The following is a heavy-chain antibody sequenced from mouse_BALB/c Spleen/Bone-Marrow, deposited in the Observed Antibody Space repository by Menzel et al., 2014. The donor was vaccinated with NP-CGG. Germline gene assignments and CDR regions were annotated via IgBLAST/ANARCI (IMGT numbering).Heavy chain of an antibody. V-gene: IGHV5-17*02. D-gene: IGHD4-1*01. J-gene: IGHJ2*01. Sequence: EVKLVESGGGLMQPGGSRKLSCAASGFTFSSFGMHWVRQAPEKGLEWVAYISSGSSTIYYADTVKGRFTISRDNPKNTLFLQMTSLRSEDTAMYYCATGTRDYWGQGTTLTVSS. CDR2: ISSGSSTI. CDR1: GFTFSSFG. CDR3: ATGTRDY.